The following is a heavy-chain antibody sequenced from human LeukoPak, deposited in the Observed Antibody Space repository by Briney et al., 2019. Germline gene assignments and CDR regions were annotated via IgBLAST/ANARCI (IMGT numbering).Heavy chain of an antibody. CDR2: ISGSGGST. J-gene: IGHJ4*02. CDR1: GFTFSNYA. V-gene: IGHV3-23*01. CDR3: AKDSVSYDILTDY. D-gene: IGHD3-9*01. Sequence: GGSLRLSCAASGFTFSNYAMRWVRQAPGKGLEWVSAISGSGGSTYYADSVKGRFTISRDNSKNTLYLQMNSLRAEDTAVYYCAKDSVSYDILTDYWGQGTLVTVSS.